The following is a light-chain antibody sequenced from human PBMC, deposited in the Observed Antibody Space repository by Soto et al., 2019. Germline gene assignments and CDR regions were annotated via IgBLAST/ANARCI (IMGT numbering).Light chain of an antibody. V-gene: IGLV1-40*01. CDR2: GNS. Sequence: QSVLTQPPSASGAPGQRVTISCTGSSSNIGAGYDVHWDQQLPGTAHKLLIYGNSNRPSGVPGRFSGAKSSTTDSLAITGLQAEDEADYYCQSSDSSLSGSYVFGTGTKVTGL. J-gene: IGLJ1*01. CDR1: SSNIGAGYD. CDR3: QSSDSSLSGSYV.